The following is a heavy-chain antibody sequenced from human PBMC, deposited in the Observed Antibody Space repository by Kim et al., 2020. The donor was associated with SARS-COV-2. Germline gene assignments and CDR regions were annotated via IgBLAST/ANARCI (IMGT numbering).Heavy chain of an antibody. J-gene: IGHJ6*02. V-gene: IGHV1-18*04. CDR1: GYTFTSYG. Sequence: ASVKVSCKASGYTFTSYGISWVRQAPGQGLEWMGGIIAYNGNTNYAQKLQGRVTMTTDTSTSTAYMELRSLRSEDTAVYYCARSIVVVPAALNKTQYYYYYYGMDVWGQGTTVTVSS. CDR3: ARSIVVVPAALNKTQYYYYYYGMDV. D-gene: IGHD2-2*01. CDR2: IIAYNGNT.